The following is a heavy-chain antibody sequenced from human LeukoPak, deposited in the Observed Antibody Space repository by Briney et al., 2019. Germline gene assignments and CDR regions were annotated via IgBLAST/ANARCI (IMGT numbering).Heavy chain of an antibody. Sequence: GASVKVSCKASGYTFTSYYMHWVRQAPGQGLEWMGIINPSGGSTSYAQKFQGRVTMTRDTSTSTVYMELSSLRSEDTAVYYCASPAPSIVLGPNDAFDIWGQGTMVTVSS. V-gene: IGHV1-46*01. J-gene: IGHJ3*02. CDR3: ASPAPSIVLGPNDAFDI. CDR1: GYTFTSYY. D-gene: IGHD1-26*01. CDR2: INPSGGST.